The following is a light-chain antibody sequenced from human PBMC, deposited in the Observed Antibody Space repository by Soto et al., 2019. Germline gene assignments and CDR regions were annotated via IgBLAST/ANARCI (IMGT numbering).Light chain of an antibody. V-gene: IGLV2-8*01. CDR2: EEK. CDR3: KSYAGSNAYV. CDR1: KNDTGGYEV. J-gene: IGLJ1*01. Sequence: SVLIQPPSPSGSTGQILTISCPSTKNDTGGYEVGSWYQHHRGNSPRLASYEEKQRHSRKPVRFDGSRSGSAATLTVSGLQAADEADYFYKSYAGSNAYVFGSGTKVTVL.